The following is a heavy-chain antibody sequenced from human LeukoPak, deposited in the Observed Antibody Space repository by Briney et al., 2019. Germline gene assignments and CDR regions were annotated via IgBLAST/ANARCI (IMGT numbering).Heavy chain of an antibody. V-gene: IGHV1-69*02. CDR3: ARLIREYSSSFDY. CDR2: IIPILGIA. J-gene: IGHJ4*02. Sequence: ASVKVSCKASGGTFSSYTISWVRQAPGQGPEWMGRIIPILGIANYAQKFQGRVTITADKSTSTAYMELSSLRSDDTAVYYCARLIREYSSSFDYWGQGTLVTVSS. CDR1: GGTFSSYT. D-gene: IGHD6-6*01.